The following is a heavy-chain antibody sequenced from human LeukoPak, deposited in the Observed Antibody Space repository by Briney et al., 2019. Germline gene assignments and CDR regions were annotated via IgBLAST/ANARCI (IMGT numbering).Heavy chain of an antibody. CDR2: IYTSGST. Sequence: TSQTLSLTCTVSGGSISSGSYYWSWIRQPAGKGLEWIGRIYTSGSTNYNPSLKSRVTISVDTSKNQFSLKLSSVTAADTAVYYCAREAVRDGYNLYYFDYWGQGTLVTVSS. CDR3: AREAVRDGYNLYYFDY. V-gene: IGHV4-61*02. CDR1: GGSISSGSYY. D-gene: IGHD5-24*01. J-gene: IGHJ4*02.